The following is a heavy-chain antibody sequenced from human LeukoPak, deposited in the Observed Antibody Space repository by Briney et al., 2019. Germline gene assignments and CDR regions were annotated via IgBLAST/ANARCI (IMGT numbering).Heavy chain of an antibody. D-gene: IGHD4-17*01. CDR2: LHTSGST. V-gene: IGHV4-61*02. J-gene: IGHJ4*02. CDR1: GGSISSGSYY. Sequence: SETLSLTCTVSGGSISSGSYYWSWIRQPAGKGLEWIVRLHTSGSTHYNPSLKSRVTMSVDTSKNQFSLKLSSVTAADTAVYYCARDFGYGDYFFDDWGQGTLVTVSS. CDR3: ARDFGYGDYFFDD.